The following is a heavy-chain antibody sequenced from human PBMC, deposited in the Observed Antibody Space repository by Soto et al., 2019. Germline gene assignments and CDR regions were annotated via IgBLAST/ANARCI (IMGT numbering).Heavy chain of an antibody. CDR3: ARDRRDRGNDY. CDR2: IIPIFGTA. CDR1: GGTFSSYA. D-gene: IGHD2-15*01. V-gene: IGHV1-69*01. J-gene: IGHJ4*02. Sequence: QVQLVQSGAEVKKPGSSVKVSCKASGGTFSSYAISWVRQAPGQGLEWMGGIIPIFGTANSAQKFQGRVTITADESTSTDYMELSSLRSEDTAVYYCARDRRDRGNDYWGQGTLVTVSS.